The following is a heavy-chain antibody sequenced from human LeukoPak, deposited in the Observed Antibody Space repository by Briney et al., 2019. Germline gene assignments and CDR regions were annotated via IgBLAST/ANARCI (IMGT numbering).Heavy chain of an antibody. D-gene: IGHD3-16*02. CDR1: GFSFSTYA. J-gene: IGHJ4*02. Sequence: GGSLRLSCAASGFSFSTYAMSWVRQAPGKGLEWVSGVNGNGGSTSYADSVKGRFTIFRDNSKNTVYLQMNSLRVEDTAVYHCAKSLYGGCDYWGQGTVVTVSS. CDR3: AKSLYGGCDY. CDR2: VNGNGGST. V-gene: IGHV3-23*01.